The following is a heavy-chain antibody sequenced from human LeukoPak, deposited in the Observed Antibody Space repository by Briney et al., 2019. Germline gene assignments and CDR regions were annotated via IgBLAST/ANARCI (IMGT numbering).Heavy chain of an antibody. CDR3: AREAAGVAAAGIDY. V-gene: IGHV4-31*03. CDR1: GGSISIGGYY. J-gene: IGHJ4*02. Sequence: SQTLSLTCTVSGGSISIGGYYWSWIRQHPGKGLEWIGYIYYSGSTYYNPSLKSRVTISVDTSKNQFSLKLSSVTAADTAVYYCAREAAGVAAAGIDYWGQGTLVTVSS. D-gene: IGHD6-13*01. CDR2: IYYSGST.